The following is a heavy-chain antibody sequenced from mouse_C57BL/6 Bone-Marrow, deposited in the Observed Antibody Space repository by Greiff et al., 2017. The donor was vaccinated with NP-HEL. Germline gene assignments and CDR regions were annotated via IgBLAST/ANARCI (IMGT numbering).Heavy chain of an antibody. J-gene: IGHJ4*01. CDR3: ARETNGYAMDY. Sequence: DVMLVESGGGLVKPGGSLKLSCAASGFTFSSYAMSWVRQTPEKRLEWVATISDGGSYTYYPDNVKGRFTISRDNAKNNLYLQMSHLKSEDTAMYYCARETNGYAMDYWGQGTSVTVSS. CDR2: ISDGGSYT. V-gene: IGHV5-4*01. CDR1: GFTFSSYA.